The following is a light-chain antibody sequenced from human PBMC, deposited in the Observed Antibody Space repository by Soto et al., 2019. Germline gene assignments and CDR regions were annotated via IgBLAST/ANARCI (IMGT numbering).Light chain of an antibody. CDR3: CSYAGSSSYV. CDR1: SSDVGNYNL. Sequence: QSVLTQPGSVSWSPGQSITISCTGTSSDVGNYNLVSWYQHYPGKAPKLMIFEVSKRPSGVSNRFSGSKSGNTASLTISGLQAEDEADYFCCSYAGSSSYVFGTGTKVTVL. CDR2: EVS. V-gene: IGLV2-23*02. J-gene: IGLJ1*01.